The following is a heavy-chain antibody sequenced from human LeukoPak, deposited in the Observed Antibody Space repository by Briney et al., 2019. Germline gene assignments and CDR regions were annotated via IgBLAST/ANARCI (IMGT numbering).Heavy chain of an antibody. CDR1: GGSISSYY. D-gene: IGHD3-22*01. V-gene: IGHV4-59*01. J-gene: IGHJ2*01. CDR3: ARSVDYYGSSGYYDWYFDL. Sequence: PSETLSLTCTVSGGSISSYYWSWIRQPPGKGLEWIGYIYYSGSTNYNPSLKSRVTISVDTSKNQFSLKLSSVTAADTAVYYCARSVDYYGSSGYYDWYFDLWGRGTLVTVSS. CDR2: IYYSGST.